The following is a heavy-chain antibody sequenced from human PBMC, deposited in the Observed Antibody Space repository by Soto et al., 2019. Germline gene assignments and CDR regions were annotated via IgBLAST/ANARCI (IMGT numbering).Heavy chain of an antibody. V-gene: IGHV3-7*04. J-gene: IGHJ4*02. CDR3: TGGSGWLQTD. Sequence: EVQLVESGGGLVQPGGSLRLSCADSGFSSSPFWMTWVRQAPGKGLEWVALIKQDGSEELYVDSVKGRFTISRDNAKNSVYLQMDSRRVEDTAVYYCTGGSGWLQTDGGQGTLVTVSS. CDR1: GFSSSPFW. CDR2: IKQDGSEE. D-gene: IGHD6-19*01.